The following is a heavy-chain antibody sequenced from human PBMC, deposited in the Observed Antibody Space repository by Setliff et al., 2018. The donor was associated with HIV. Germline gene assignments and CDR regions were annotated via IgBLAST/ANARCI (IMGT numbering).Heavy chain of an antibody. CDR1: GGSITGYY. J-gene: IGHJ5*02. V-gene: IGHV4-59*08. D-gene: IGHD6-19*01. CDR3: ARGRTQWPNYNYFDP. Sequence: SETLSLTCTVSGGSITGYYWSWIRQPPGKGMEWIGYIYYNGGTNYNPSLKSRVTISVDTSKSQFSLKLSSLTAADTAVYYCARGRTQWPNYNYFDPWGLGTLVTVSS. CDR2: IYYNGGT.